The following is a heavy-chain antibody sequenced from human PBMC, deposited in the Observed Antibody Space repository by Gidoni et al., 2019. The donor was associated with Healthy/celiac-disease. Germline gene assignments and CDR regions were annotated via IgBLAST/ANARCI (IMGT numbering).Heavy chain of an antibody. CDR3: ASRGRFGELLFTLDY. Sequence: QVQLVQSGAEVKKPGASVKVSCKASGYTFTSYAVHWVRQAPGQRLEWMGWINAGNGNTKYSQKFQGRVTITRDTSASTAYMELSSLRSEDTAVYYCASRGRFGELLFTLDYWGQGTLVTVSS. D-gene: IGHD3-10*01. CDR1: GYTFTSYA. CDR2: INAGNGNT. J-gene: IGHJ4*02. V-gene: IGHV1-3*01.